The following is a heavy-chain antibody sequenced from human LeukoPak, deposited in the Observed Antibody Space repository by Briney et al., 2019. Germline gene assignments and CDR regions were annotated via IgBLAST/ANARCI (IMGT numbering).Heavy chain of an antibody. Sequence: ASVKVSCKASGGAFSSYAISWVRQAPGQGLEWMGGIIPIFGTANYAQKFQGRVTITADESTSTAYMELSSLRSEDTAVYYCARVAAEVVGVPGAIGFGWLRRDYYYMDVWGKGTTVTVSS. CDR3: ARVAAEVVGVPGAIGFGWLRRDYYYMDV. CDR2: IIPIFGTA. CDR1: GGAFSSYA. D-gene: IGHD2-2*02. V-gene: IGHV1-69*13. J-gene: IGHJ6*03.